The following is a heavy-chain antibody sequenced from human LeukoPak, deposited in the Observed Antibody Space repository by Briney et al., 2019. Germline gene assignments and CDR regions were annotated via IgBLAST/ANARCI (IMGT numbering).Heavy chain of an antibody. CDR3: ATSGYSNIDY. J-gene: IGHJ4*02. V-gene: IGHV3-48*04. Sequence: GSLRLSCAASGFVFSSNSMIWVRQAPGKGLEWVSYISSSSSTIYYADYVKGRFTISRDNAKNSLYLQMNSLRAEDTAVYYCATSGYSNIDYWGQGTLVTVSS. D-gene: IGHD4-11*01. CDR1: GFVFSSNS. CDR2: ISSSSSTI.